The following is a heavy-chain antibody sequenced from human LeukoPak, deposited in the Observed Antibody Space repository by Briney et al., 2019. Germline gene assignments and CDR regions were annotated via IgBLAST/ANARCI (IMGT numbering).Heavy chain of an antibody. D-gene: IGHD3-3*01. V-gene: IGHV1-46*01. CDR3: ARDQRFYDFWSGYYGGDFDY. Sequence: ASVKVSCKASGYTFTSYYMHWVRQAPGQGLEWMGIINPSGGSTSYPQKFQGRVTMTRDTSTSTVYMELSSLRSEDTAVYYCARDQRFYDFWSGYYGGDFDYWGQGTLVTVSS. CDR2: INPSGGST. J-gene: IGHJ4*02. CDR1: GYTFTSYY.